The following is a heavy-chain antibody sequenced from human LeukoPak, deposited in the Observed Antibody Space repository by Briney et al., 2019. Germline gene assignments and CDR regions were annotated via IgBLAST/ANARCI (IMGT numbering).Heavy chain of an antibody. CDR3: ARAPYDSSGYYYVALDY. J-gene: IGHJ4*02. V-gene: IGHV3-30-3*01. D-gene: IGHD3-22*01. Sequence: GGSLRLFCAASGFTFSSYAMHWVRQAPGKGLEWVAVISYDGSNKYYADSVKGRFTISRDNSKNTLYLQMNSLRAEDTAVYYCARAPYDSSGYYYVALDYWGQGTLVTVSS. CDR2: ISYDGSNK. CDR1: GFTFSSYA.